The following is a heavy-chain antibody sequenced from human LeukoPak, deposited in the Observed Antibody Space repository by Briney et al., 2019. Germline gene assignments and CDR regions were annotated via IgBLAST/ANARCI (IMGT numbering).Heavy chain of an antibody. CDR2: ISSSSYI. V-gene: IGHV3-21*01. CDR1: GFTFSSYS. D-gene: IGHD3-22*01. CDR3: ARDGLTYYYDSSGAIYYFDY. J-gene: IGHJ4*02. Sequence: PGGSLRLSCAASGFTFSSYSMNWVRQAPGKGLEWVSSISSSSYIYYADSVRGRFTISRDNAKNSLYLQMNSLRAEDTAVYYCARDGLTYYYDSSGAIYYFDYWGQGTLVTVSS.